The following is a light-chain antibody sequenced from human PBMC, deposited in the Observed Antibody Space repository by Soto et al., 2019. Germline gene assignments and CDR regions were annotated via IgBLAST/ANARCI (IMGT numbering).Light chain of an antibody. CDR3: QQYKSFWT. CDR2: KAS. Sequence: DIQMTQSPSTLSASVGDRVTITCRASQSISSWLAWYQQKPGKAPKLLIYKASTLKSGVPSRFSGSGSGTEFTLTISSLQPDDFATYYCQQYKSFWTFGQGTTGDIK. CDR1: QSISSW. V-gene: IGKV1-5*03. J-gene: IGKJ1*01.